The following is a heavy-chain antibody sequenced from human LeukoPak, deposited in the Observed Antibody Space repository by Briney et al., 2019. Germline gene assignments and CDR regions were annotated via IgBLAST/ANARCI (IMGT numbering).Heavy chain of an antibody. Sequence: PSETLSLTCTVSGGPISSYYWSWIRQPPGKGLEWIGYIYYSGSTNYNPSLKSRVTISVDTSKNQFSLKLSSVTAADTAVYYCASEDYYGSGSYYTSWGQGTLVTVSS. J-gene: IGHJ4*02. CDR1: GGPISSYY. V-gene: IGHV4-59*01. CDR3: ASEDYYGSGSYYTS. D-gene: IGHD3-10*01. CDR2: IYYSGST.